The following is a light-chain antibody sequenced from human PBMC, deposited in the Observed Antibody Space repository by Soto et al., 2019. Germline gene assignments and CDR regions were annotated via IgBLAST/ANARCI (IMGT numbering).Light chain of an antibody. J-gene: IGLJ2*01. V-gene: IGLV2-14*01. CDR3: GSYTSSSTLV. CDR1: SSDVGGYNS. CDR2: DVS. Sequence: QSALTQPASVSGSPGQSITISCTGTSSDVGGYNSVSWYQQHPGKAPKVMIYDVSNRPSGVSNRSSGSKSGNTASLTISGLQAEDEADYYCGSYTSSSTLVFGGGTKLTVL.